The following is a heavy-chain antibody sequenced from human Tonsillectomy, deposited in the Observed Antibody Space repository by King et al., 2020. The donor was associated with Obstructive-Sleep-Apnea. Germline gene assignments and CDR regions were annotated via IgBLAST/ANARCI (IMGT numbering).Heavy chain of an antibody. J-gene: IGHJ5*02. CDR3: ARVAGTALDWFDP. D-gene: IGHD1-7*01. CDR1: GGSISSSSYY. CDR2: IYYSGST. V-gene: IGHV4-39*07. Sequence: QLQESGPGLVKPSETLSLTCTVSGGSISSSSYYWGWIRQPPGKGLEWIGSIYYSGSTCYNPSLKSRLTISVDTSKNQFSLKLSSVTAADTAVFYCARVAGTALDWFDPWGQGTLVTVSS.